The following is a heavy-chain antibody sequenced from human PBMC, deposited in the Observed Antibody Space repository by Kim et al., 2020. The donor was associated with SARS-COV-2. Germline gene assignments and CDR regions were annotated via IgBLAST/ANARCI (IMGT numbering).Heavy chain of an antibody. CDR3: ARGGTGAGRDV. Sequence: ASVKVSCKASGYIFTTYGISWVRQAPGQGLEWVGWTSVYNDNTNYAQKLQGRVTITTDTSTSTTYMELRSMISDDTAVYYCARGGTGAGRDVWGRGTTGT. CDR1: GYIFTTYG. CDR2: TSVYNDNT. V-gene: IGHV1-18*01. J-gene: IGHJ6*02. D-gene: IGHD7-27*01.